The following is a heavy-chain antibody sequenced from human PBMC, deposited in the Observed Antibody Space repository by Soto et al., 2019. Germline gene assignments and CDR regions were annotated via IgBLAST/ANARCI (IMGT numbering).Heavy chain of an antibody. CDR1: GCTFTSYG. J-gene: IGHJ5*02. CDR3: ARVWITGTTVSWFDP. CDR2: ISAYNGNT. V-gene: IGHV1-18*01. Sequence: ASVKVSCKASGCTFTSYGISWVRQAPGQGLEWMGWISAYNGNTNYAQKLQGRVTMTTDTSTSTAYMELRSLRSDDTAVYYCARVWITGTTVSWFDPWGQGTLVTVSS. D-gene: IGHD1-7*01.